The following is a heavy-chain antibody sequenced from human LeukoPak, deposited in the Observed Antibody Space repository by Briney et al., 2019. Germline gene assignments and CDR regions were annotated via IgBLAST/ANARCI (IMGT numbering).Heavy chain of an antibody. V-gene: IGHV1-24*01. CDR2: FDPEDGET. Sequence: ASVKVSCKVSGYTLTELSMHWVRQAPGKGLEWMGGFDPEDGETIYAQKFQGRVTMTGDTSTDTAYMELSSLRSEDTAVYYCVHCSSTSCYYYYYMDVWGKGTTVTVSS. CDR3: VHCSSTSCYYYYYMDV. J-gene: IGHJ6*03. D-gene: IGHD2-2*01. CDR1: GYTLTELS.